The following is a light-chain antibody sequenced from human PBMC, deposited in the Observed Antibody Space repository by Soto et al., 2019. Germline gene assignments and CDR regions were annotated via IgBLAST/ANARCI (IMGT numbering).Light chain of an antibody. Sequence: QSALTQPVSLSGSPGQSITISCTGSSSDVGAYDHVSWYQQPPGKAPKPLIYDVSKRPSGVSYRFSGSKSGNTASLTISGLQADDEADYYCSSYTNSNTLLFGGGTKVTVL. V-gene: IGLV2-14*01. CDR1: SSDVGAYDH. CDR3: SSYTNSNTLL. CDR2: DVS. J-gene: IGLJ3*02.